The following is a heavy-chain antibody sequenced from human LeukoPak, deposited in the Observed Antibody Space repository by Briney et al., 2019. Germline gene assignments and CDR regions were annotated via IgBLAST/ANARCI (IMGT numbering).Heavy chain of an antibody. Sequence: ASVKVSCRASGYTFTGYYMHWVRQAPGQGLEWMGWINPNSGGTNYAQKFQGRVTMTRDTSISTVYMELSSLRSEDTAVYYCARAQPERWVDYGDYYFDYWGQGTLVTVSS. CDR3: ARAQPERWVDYGDYYFDY. J-gene: IGHJ4*02. V-gene: IGHV1-2*02. CDR2: INPNSGGT. D-gene: IGHD4-17*01. CDR1: GYTFTGYY.